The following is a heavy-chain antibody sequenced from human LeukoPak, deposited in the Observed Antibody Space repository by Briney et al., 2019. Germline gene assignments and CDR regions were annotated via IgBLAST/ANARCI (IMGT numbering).Heavy chain of an antibody. CDR3: ARGGVPGGFDI. D-gene: IGHD2-8*02. CDR2: ISSDGSTT. J-gene: IGHJ3*02. CDR1: GFTFSSYW. V-gene: IGHV3-74*01. Sequence: GGSLRLSCAAPGFTFSSYWMHWVRQAPGKGLVWVSHISSDGSTTSYADSVKGRFTISRDNAKNTLYLQMTTLRAEDTALYYCARGGVPGGFDIWGQGTMVTVSS.